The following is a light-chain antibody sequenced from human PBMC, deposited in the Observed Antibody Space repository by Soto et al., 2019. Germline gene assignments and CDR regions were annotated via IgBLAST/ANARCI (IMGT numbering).Light chain of an antibody. J-gene: IGLJ2*01. V-gene: IGLV2-14*01. CDR2: DVT. CDR3: SSYISRTFVV. Sequence: QSALTQPASVSGSPGQSITISCTGTSGDVGGYNYVSWYQRHPGKAPKLIIYDVTNRPSGVSDRFSGFKSGNTASLTISGLRAEDEGDYYCSSYISRTFVVFGGGTKLTVL. CDR1: SGDVGGYNY.